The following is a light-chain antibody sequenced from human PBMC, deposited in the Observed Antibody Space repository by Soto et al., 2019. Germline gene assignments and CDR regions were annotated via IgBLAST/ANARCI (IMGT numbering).Light chain of an antibody. CDR2: GTS. CDR3: HQYRT. V-gene: IGKV3-20*01. Sequence: EIVLTQSPGTLSLSPGERATLSCRASQSVRSDYLGWYQQKPGQAPRLIIFGTSSRATGIPDRFSGSGSGTDFTLTINRLEPEDFAVYYCHQYRTFGQGTKVEIK. J-gene: IGKJ1*01. CDR1: QSVRSDY.